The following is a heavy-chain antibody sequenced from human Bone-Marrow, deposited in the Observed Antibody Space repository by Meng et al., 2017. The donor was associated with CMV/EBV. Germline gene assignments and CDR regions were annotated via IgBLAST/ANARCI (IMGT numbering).Heavy chain of an antibody. CDR1: GGSISSYY. J-gene: IGHJ4*02. V-gene: IGHV4-59*01. D-gene: IGHD3-3*01. CDR2: IYYSGST. CDR3: ARVYRYYDFWSGYYFDY. Sequence: GSLRLSCTVSGGSISSYYWSWIRQPPGKGLEWIGYIYYSGSTNYNPSLKSRVTISVDTSKNQFSLKLSSVTAADTAVYYCARVYRYYDFWSGYYFDYWGQGTLVTVSS.